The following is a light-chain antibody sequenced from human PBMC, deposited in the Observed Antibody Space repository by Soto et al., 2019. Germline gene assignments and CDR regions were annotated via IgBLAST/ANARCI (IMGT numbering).Light chain of an antibody. CDR3: LQDCGDSWT. CDR1: RDVGGD. J-gene: IGKJ1*01. CDR2: AAS. V-gene: IGKV1-6*01. Sequence: TQMTQSPLSLSASVGEKIIITCRASRDVGGDVSWYQQKPGQAPKLVIYAASNSYTGVPSRFSGRRSGTEFTLTISSLQPEDFASYYCLQDCGDSWTFGQGTKVDSK.